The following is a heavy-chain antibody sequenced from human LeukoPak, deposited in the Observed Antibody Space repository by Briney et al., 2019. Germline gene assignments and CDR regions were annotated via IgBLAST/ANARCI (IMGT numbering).Heavy chain of an antibody. J-gene: IGHJ6*02. CDR2: IYHSGST. V-gene: IGHV4-4*02. D-gene: IGHD4-17*01. CDR3: ARQPYDYGDYQTSYYYYYGMDV. CDR1: GGSISSSNW. Sequence: PSGTLSLTCAVSGGSISSSNWWSWVRQPPGKGLEWIGEIYHSGSTNYNPSLKSRVTISVDRSKNQFSLKLSSVTAADTAVYYCARQPYDYGDYQTSYYYYYGMDVWGQGTTVTVSS.